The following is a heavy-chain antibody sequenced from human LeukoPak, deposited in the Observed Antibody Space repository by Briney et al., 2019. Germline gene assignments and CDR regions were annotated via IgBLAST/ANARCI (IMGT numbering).Heavy chain of an antibody. V-gene: IGHV3-7*01. Sequence: PGGSLRLSCAASGFTFSSYGMHWVRQAPGKGLEWVANIQQDGSEKSYVDSVKGRFTISRDNARNSLYLQMNSLRAEDTAVYYCARDPLGSPGYDFWSGYCNDGPPLDYWGQGTLVTVSS. CDR1: GFTFSSYG. J-gene: IGHJ4*02. D-gene: IGHD3-3*01. CDR2: IQQDGSEK. CDR3: ARDPLGSPGYDFWSGYCNDGPPLDY.